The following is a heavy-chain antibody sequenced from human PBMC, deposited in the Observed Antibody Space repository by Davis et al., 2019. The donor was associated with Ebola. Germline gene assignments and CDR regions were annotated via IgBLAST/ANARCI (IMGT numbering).Heavy chain of an antibody. CDR2: INQDGSEL. Sequence: GESLKISCAASGFTFSSYWMTWVRQAPGKGLEWVANINQDGSELSYVDSVKGRFIISRDNAKNSLFLQISGLRAEDTSVYFCVGGSQTFDYWGQGTQVTVSS. D-gene: IGHD1-26*01. CDR1: GFTFSSYW. V-gene: IGHV3-7*01. CDR3: VGGSQTFDY. J-gene: IGHJ4*02.